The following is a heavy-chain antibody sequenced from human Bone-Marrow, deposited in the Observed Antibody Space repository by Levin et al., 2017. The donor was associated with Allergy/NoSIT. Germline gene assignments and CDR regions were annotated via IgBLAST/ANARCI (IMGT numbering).Heavy chain of an antibody. J-gene: IGHJ5*02. CDR2: INPNGGST. CDR3: ARDESEEDKAWWLGP. CDR1: GYTFTSHY. Sequence: ASVKVSCKASGYTFTSHYMHWVRQAPGQGLEWMALINPNGGSTSYAQNFQGRVTLTRDTSTSTVYMELSSLRSSDTAVYYCARDESEEDKAWWLGPWGQGTLVTVSS. V-gene: IGHV1-46*01.